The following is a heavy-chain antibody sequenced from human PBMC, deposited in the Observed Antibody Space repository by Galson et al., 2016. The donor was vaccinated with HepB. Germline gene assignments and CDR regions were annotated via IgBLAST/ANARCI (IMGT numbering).Heavy chain of an antibody. J-gene: IGHJ6*02. V-gene: IGHV3-74*01. CDR3: ATGGGRRSKYYGMDV. D-gene: IGHD1-26*01. Sequence: SLRLSCAASRFTFSSYWMYWVRQAPGKGLVWVSRIDSDGITTAYADSVKGRFTISRDNAKNTLYLQMNSLSAEDTAVYYCATGGGRRSKYYGMDVWGHGTMATVSS. CDR1: RFTFSSYW. CDR2: IDSDGITT.